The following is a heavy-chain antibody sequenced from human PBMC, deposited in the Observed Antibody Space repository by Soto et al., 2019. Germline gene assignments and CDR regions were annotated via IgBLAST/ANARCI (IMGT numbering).Heavy chain of an antibody. CDR1: GFTFDDYA. CDR3: AKSGYSYGYGAFDI. CDR2: ISWNSGSI. D-gene: IGHD5-18*01. V-gene: IGHV3-9*01. Sequence: TGGSLRLSCAASGFTFDDYAMHWVRQAPGKGLEWVSGISWNSGSIGYADSVKGRFTISRDNAKNSLYLQMNSLRAEDTALYYCAKSGYSYGYGAFDIWGQGTMVTVSS. J-gene: IGHJ3*02.